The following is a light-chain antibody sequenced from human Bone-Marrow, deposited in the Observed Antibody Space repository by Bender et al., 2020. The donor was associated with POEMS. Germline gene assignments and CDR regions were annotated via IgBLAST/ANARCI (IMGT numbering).Light chain of an antibody. J-gene: IGLJ2*01. CDR3: QEWDSGIVV. CDR2: QDT. Sequence: SYELAQPPSVSVSPGQTASITCSGDKLGDKHACWYQQKPGQSPVLLIYQDTKRPSGIPERFSGSNSGNTATLTISGTQAMDEAEYYCQEWDSGIVVFGGGTKLTVL. CDR1: KLGDKH. V-gene: IGLV3-1*01.